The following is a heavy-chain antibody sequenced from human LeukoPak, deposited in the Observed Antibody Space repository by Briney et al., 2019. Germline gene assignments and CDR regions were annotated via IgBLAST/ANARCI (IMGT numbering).Heavy chain of an antibody. CDR1: GFTFSDYA. Sequence: GGSLRLTCAASGFTFSDYAMHWVRQAPGKGLEWVAVISKDGSDKYYPGSVRGRFTISRDNSKNTIYLQMDSLRAEDTAIYYCARDYWWNYDYWGQGTLVTVSS. CDR3: ARDYWWNYDY. CDR2: ISKDGSDK. J-gene: IGHJ4*02. D-gene: IGHD1-7*01. V-gene: IGHV3-30-3*01.